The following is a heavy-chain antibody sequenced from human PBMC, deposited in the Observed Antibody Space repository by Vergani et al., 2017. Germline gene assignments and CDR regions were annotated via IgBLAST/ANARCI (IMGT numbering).Heavy chain of an antibody. CDR3: ARNHRRWDAFDI. Sequence: QLQLQESGPGLVKPSETLSLTCTVSGGSISSSSYYWGWIRQPPGKGLEWIGSIYTSGSTNYNPSLKSRVTISVDTSKNQFSLKLSSVTAADTAVYYCARNHRRWDAFDIWGQGTMVTVSS. CDR2: IYTSGST. D-gene: IGHD4-23*01. CDR1: GGSISSSSYY. V-gene: IGHV4-39*07. J-gene: IGHJ3*02.